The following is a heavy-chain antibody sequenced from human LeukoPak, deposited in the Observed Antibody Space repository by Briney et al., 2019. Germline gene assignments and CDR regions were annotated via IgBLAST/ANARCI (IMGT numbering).Heavy chain of an antibody. Sequence: GGSLRLSRAASGFTFSSYAMSWVRQAPGKGLDWVSAISGSGGSTYYADSVKGRFTISRDNSKNTLYLQMNSLRAEDTAVYYCAQSIAAAGTGYWGQGTLVTVSS. J-gene: IGHJ4*02. CDR1: GFTFSSYA. D-gene: IGHD6-13*01. CDR2: ISGSGGST. V-gene: IGHV3-23*01. CDR3: AQSIAAAGTGY.